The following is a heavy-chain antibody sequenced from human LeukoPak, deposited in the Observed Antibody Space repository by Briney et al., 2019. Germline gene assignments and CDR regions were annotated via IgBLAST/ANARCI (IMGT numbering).Heavy chain of an antibody. J-gene: IGHJ4*02. D-gene: IGHD2-15*01. V-gene: IGHV3-30-3*01. CDR3: ARAIGYCSGGRCYSDY. CDR2: ISHDGSNK. Sequence: GGSLRLSCAASGFIFNTYAMHWVRQAPGKGLEWVAVISHDGSNKYYADSVKGRFTISRDNSQNTVYLQMNSLRAEDTAVYYCARAIGYCSGGRCYSDYWGQGTLVTVSS. CDR1: GFIFNTYA.